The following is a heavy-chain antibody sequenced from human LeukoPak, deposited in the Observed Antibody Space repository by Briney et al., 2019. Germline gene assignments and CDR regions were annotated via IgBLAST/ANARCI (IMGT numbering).Heavy chain of an antibody. CDR3: ARFGITVVRGGKYYFDY. CDR1: GGSISNYY. CDR2: IYYSGAT. V-gene: IGHV4-59*08. J-gene: IGHJ4*02. Sequence: PSETLSLTCTVSGGSISNYYWSWIRQPPGKGLEWIGHIYYSGATKYNPSLKSRITISVDTSKNQFSLMLSSVTAADTAVYYCARFGITVVRGGKYYFDYWGQGTLSPSPQ. D-gene: IGHD3-10*01.